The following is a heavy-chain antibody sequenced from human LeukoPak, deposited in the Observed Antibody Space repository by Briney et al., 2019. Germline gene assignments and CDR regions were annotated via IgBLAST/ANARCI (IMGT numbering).Heavy chain of an antibody. J-gene: IGHJ4*02. D-gene: IGHD6-19*01. CDR1: GFTFSSYW. Sequence: GGSLRLSCAASGFTFSSYWMHWVRQAPGKGLVWVSRINSDGSSTSYADSVKGRFTISRGNAKNTLYLQMNSLRAEDTAVYYCARGSSGWEPVDYWGQGTLVTVSS. CDR3: ARGSSGWEPVDY. V-gene: IGHV3-74*01. CDR2: INSDGSST.